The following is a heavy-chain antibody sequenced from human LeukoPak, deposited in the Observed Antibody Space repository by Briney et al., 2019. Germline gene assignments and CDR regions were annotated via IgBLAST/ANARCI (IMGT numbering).Heavy chain of an antibody. CDR3: ARDWGQRGVGATMAN. D-gene: IGHD1-26*01. CDR1: GFPFFSHA. Sequence: GGSLRLSCVASGFPFFSHAMVWVRQAPGKGLEWVSFISHDGTNTVHAESVKGRFTMSRDNSKNTVYLQINSLRHEDTAVYYCARDWGQRGVGATMANRGQGTLVIVSS. CDR2: ISHDGTNT. V-gene: IGHV3-30-3*01. J-gene: IGHJ1*01.